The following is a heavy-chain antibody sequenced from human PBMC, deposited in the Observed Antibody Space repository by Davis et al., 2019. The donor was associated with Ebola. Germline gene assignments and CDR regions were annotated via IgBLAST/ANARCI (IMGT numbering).Heavy chain of an antibody. CDR1: GFTFSSYW. D-gene: IGHD1-26*01. CDR3: AKGIVGATYYYYGMDV. V-gene: IGHV3-74*01. CDR2: INSDGSST. J-gene: IGHJ6*02. Sequence: HTGGSLRLSCAASGFTFSSYWMHWVRQAPGKGLVWVSRINSDGSSTSYADSVKGRFTISRDNAKNTLYLQMNSLRAEDTAVYYCAKGIVGATYYYYGMDVWGQGTTVTVPS.